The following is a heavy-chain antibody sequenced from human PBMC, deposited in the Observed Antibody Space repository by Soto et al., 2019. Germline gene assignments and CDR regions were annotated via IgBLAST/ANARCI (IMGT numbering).Heavy chain of an antibody. Sequence: GGSLRLSCAASEFTFSSYAMSWVRQAPGKGLEWVSAISGSGGSTYYADSVKGRFTISRDNAKNTLYLQMNSLRAEDTAVYYCAIYHPYCSSTSCYGGVFDYWGQGTLVTVSS. CDR1: EFTFSSYA. J-gene: IGHJ4*02. D-gene: IGHD2-2*01. CDR3: AIYHPYCSSTSCYGGVFDY. V-gene: IGHV3-23*01. CDR2: ISGSGGST.